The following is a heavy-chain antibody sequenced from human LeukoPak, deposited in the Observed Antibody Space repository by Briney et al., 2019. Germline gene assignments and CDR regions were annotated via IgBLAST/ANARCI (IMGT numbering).Heavy chain of an antibody. CDR1: GFKFSGHE. CDR2: ISSSGATF. CDR3: AAQYGSGSPYYFYAMDL. V-gene: IGHV3-48*03. D-gene: IGHD3-10*01. J-gene: IGHJ6*02. Sequence: GGSLRLSCAASGFKFSGHEMNWVRQAPGKGLEWVSYISSSGATFHYAHSVGGRFTISRDNAKNSLYLQMDSLRADDTATYYCAAQYGSGSPYYFYAMDLWGQGTTVTVSS.